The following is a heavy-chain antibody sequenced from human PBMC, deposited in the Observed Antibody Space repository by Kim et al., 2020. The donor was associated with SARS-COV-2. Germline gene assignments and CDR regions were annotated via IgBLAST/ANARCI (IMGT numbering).Heavy chain of an antibody. Sequence: SETLSLTCTVSGGSISSYYWSWIRQPPGKGLEWIGYIYYSGSTNHNPSLKSRVTISVDTSKNQFSLKLSSVTAADTAVYYCARCRGLSYCSGGSCYDGWYFDYWGQGTLVTVSS. V-gene: IGHV4-59*01. J-gene: IGHJ4*02. CDR3: ARCRGLSYCSGGSCYDGWYFDY. D-gene: IGHD2-15*01. CDR1: GGSISSYY. CDR2: IYYSGST.